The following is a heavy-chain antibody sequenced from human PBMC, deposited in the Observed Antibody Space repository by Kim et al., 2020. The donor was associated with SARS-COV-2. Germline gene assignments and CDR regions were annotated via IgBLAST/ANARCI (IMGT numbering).Heavy chain of an antibody. CDR1: GGSISSGGYY. V-gene: IGHV4-31*03. CDR3: ARDQAYCGCDCHSMKPPDDAFDI. CDR2: IYYSGST. Sequence: SETLSLTCTVSGGSISSGGYYWSWIRQHPGKGLEWIGYIYYSGSTYYNPSLKSRVTISVDTSKNQFSLKLSSVTAADTAVYYCARDQAYCGCDCHSMKPPDDAFDIWGQGTMVTVSS. D-gene: IGHD2-21*02. J-gene: IGHJ3*02.